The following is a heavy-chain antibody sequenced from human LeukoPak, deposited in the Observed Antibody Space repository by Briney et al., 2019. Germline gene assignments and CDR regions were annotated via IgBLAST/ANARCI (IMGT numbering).Heavy chain of an antibody. J-gene: IGHJ4*02. D-gene: IGHD5-24*01. CDR2: ISSSSNNI. Sequence: PGGSLRLSCAASGFTFSSYSMNWVRQAPGKGLEWVSSISSSSNNIYYADSVRGRFTISRDNAKNSLYLQMNSLRVEDTAVYYCARGFPRGRWLHYDYRGQGTLVTVSS. CDR3: ARGFPRGRWLHYDY. CDR1: GFTFSSYS. V-gene: IGHV3-21*01.